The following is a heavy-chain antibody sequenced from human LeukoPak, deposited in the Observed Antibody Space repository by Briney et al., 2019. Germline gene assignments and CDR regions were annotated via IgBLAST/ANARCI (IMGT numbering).Heavy chain of an antibody. CDR1: GFTFSSYA. Sequence: PGGSLRLPCAASGFTFSSYAMSWVRQAPGKGLEWVSAISGSGGSTYYADSVKGRFTISRDNSKNTLYLQMNSLRAEDTAVYYCAKDRKMMGSSWYYFDYWGQGTLVTVSS. D-gene: IGHD6-13*01. J-gene: IGHJ4*02. CDR2: ISGSGGST. CDR3: AKDRKMMGSSWYYFDY. V-gene: IGHV3-23*01.